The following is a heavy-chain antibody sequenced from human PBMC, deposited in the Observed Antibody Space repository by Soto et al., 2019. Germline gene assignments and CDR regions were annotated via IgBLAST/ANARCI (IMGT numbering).Heavy chain of an antibody. CDR3: ARVRTVTTPWALQYGMDV. CDR2: IIPIFGTA. V-gene: IGHV1-69*01. CDR1: GGTFSSYA. D-gene: IGHD4-17*01. J-gene: IGHJ6*02. Sequence: QVQLVQSGAEVKKPGSSVKVSCKASGGTFSSYAISWVRQAPGQGLEWMGGIIPIFGTANYAQKFQGRVTITADESTSTAYLELSSRRSEDPAVYYCARVRTVTTPWALQYGMDVWGQGTTVTVSS.